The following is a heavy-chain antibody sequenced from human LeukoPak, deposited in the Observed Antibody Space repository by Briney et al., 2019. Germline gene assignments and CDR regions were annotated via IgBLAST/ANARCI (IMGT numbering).Heavy chain of an antibody. CDR1: AGSISGYF. V-gene: IGHV4-4*07. CDR2: IYTSGST. J-gene: IGHJ4*02. CDR3: ARDGSRTTGFDY. D-gene: IGHD4-17*01. Sequence: SETLSLTCTVSAGSISGYFWSWLRQPAGKGLEWIGRIYTSGSTNYNPSLKSRVTMSVDTSKNQLSLKLSSVTAADTAVYYCARDGSRTTGFDYWGQGTLVTVSS.